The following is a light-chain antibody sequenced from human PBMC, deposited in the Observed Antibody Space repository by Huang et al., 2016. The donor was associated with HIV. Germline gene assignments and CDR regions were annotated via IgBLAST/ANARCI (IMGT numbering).Light chain of an antibody. V-gene: IGKV3-15*01. CDR1: QSVSNN. CDR2: RAS. J-gene: IGKJ3*01. CDR3: QQYDTWPIT. Sequence: EIVMTQSPATLSVSPGERVTLSCRASQSVSNNLAWYQQKPGQAPRLLVSRASTRATGIPARFSCSGSGTDFTLTISSLQSEHFAVYYCQQYDTWPITFGPGTRVDSK.